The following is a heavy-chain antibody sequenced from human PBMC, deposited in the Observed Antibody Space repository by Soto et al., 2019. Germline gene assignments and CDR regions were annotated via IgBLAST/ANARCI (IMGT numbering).Heavy chain of an antibody. V-gene: IGHV4-61*08. Sequence: LSLTCIVSGGSVFSGDCYWSWIRQPPGEGLEGIGYIYYSGSTNYNPSLKSRVSISLDTSKNQFSLRLTSVTAADTAVYYCARIPVDTYMINWFDPWGQGTLVTVSS. CDR2: IYYSGST. D-gene: IGHD5-18*01. CDR1: GGSVFSGDCY. CDR3: ARIPVDTYMINWFDP. J-gene: IGHJ5*02.